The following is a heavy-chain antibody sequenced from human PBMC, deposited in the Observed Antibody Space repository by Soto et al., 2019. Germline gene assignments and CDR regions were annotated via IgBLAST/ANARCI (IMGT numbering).Heavy chain of an antibody. J-gene: IGHJ3*02. D-gene: IGHD6-13*01. Sequence: EVQLVESGGGLVEPGGSLRLSCAASRMTISNAWMNWVRQAPGKGLEWVGRIRSKTDGGTTEYAAPVKGRFTFSREDSKNTLYLQMSGLQTEDTAVYHCTTTRPGTNVFDKWGQGTMVTVSS. V-gene: IGHV3-15*01. CDR3: TTTRPGTNVFDK. CDR2: IRSKTDGGTT. CDR1: RMTISNAW.